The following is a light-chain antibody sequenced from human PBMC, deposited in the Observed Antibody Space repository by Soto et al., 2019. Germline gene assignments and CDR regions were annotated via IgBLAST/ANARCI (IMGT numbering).Light chain of an antibody. CDR1: QSVCSN. Sequence: EIVMTQSPATLSVSPGERATLSCRASQSVCSNLAWYQQKPGQAHRLLIYGASTRATGIPARFSGSGSGTEFTLTISSLQSEDFAVYYCQQYNNWPPWTFGQGTKVEIK. V-gene: IGKV3-15*01. CDR2: GAS. J-gene: IGKJ1*01. CDR3: QQYNNWPPWT.